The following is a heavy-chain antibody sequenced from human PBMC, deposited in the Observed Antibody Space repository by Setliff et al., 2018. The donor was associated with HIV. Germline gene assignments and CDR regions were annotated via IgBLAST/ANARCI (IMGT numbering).Heavy chain of an antibody. D-gene: IGHD2-21*01. J-gene: IGHJ6*03. Sequence: GASVKVSCKASGYTFTTYGITWVRQAPGQGLEWMGWISTYNGNTNYAQKFQGRVTMTTVTSTSTAYMELRSLRSDDTAVYYCARLSIPAYYYMDVWGQGILVTVSS. CDR2: ISTYNGNT. V-gene: IGHV1-18*01. CDR3: ARLSIPAYYYMDV. CDR1: GYTFTTYG.